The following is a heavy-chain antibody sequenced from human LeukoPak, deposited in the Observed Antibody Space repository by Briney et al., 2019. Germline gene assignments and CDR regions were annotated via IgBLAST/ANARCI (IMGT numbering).Heavy chain of an antibody. CDR1: GGSFSGYY. Sequence: KPSETLSLTCAVYGGSFSGYYWSWIRQPPGKGLEWIGEINHSGSTNYNPSLKSRVTISVDTSKNQFSLKLSSVTAADTAAYYCARGPRDYDSSGVLDSWGQGTLVTVSS. CDR3: ARGPRDYDSSGVLDS. CDR2: INHSGST. D-gene: IGHD3-22*01. V-gene: IGHV4-34*01. J-gene: IGHJ4*02.